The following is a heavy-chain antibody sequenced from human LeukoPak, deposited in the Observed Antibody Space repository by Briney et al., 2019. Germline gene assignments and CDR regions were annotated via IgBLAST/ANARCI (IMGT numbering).Heavy chain of an antibody. CDR3: ARDLNDYGGNSLQH. CDR1: GYTFTSYY. CDR2: INPSGGST. Sequence: ASLKVSCKASGYTFTSYYMHWVRQAPGQGLEWMGIINPSGGSTSYAQKFQGKVTMTRDTSTSTVYVELSSLRSEDTAVYDCARDLNDYGGNSLQHWGQGTLVTVSS. J-gene: IGHJ1*01. V-gene: IGHV1-46*01. D-gene: IGHD4-23*01.